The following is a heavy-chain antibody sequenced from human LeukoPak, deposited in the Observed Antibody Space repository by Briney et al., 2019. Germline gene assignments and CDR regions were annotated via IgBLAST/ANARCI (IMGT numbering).Heavy chain of an antibody. CDR3: AREATDLRAFDY. Sequence: SQTLSLTCAVSGGSISSGGYSWSWIRQPPGKGLEWIGYTYHSGSTYYNPSLKSRVTISVDRSKNQFSLKLSSVTAADTAVYYCAREATDLRAFDYWGQGTLVTVSS. D-gene: IGHD2-21*02. CDR1: GGSISSGGYS. V-gene: IGHV4-30-2*01. J-gene: IGHJ4*02. CDR2: TYHSGST.